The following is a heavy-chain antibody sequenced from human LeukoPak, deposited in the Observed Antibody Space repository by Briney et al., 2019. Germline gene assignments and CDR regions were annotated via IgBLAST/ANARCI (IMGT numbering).Heavy chain of an antibody. Sequence: PGGSLRLSCTGSGFTFGDYAMNWVRQAPGKGLEWVGFIRRKTYGGTTEYAASVRGRFTISRDDSKSIAYLQMNSLETEDTAVYYCTRENPFTAMDVWGKGTTVTISS. V-gene: IGHV3-49*04. CDR2: IRRKTYGGTT. J-gene: IGHJ6*04. CDR1: GFTFGDYA. D-gene: IGHD5-18*01. CDR3: TRENPFTAMDV.